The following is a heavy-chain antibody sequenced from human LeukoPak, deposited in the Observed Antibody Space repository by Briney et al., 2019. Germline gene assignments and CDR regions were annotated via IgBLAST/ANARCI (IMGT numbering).Heavy chain of an antibody. CDR3: ARAPYTTGRSFYFDS. Sequence: PGRSLRLSCAASGFIFRNYGMHWVRQAPGKGLEWVAVIWYDGSKNYYADSVKGRFTISRDNFNNTLYLQMNSLRAEDTALYYCARAPYTTGRSFYFDSWGQGTLVTVSS. D-gene: IGHD2-2*02. V-gene: IGHV3-33*01. CDR2: IWYDGSKN. CDR1: GFIFRNYG. J-gene: IGHJ4*02.